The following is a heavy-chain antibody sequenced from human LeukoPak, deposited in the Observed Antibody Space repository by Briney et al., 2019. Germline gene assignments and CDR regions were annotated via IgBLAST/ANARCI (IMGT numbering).Heavy chain of an antibody. V-gene: IGHV4-59*01. Sequence: SETLSLTCTVSGGSISSYYWSWIRQPPGKGLEWIGYIYYSGSTNYNPSLKSRVTISVDTSKNQFSLKLSSVTAADTAVYYCARDLTGLDYWGQGTRVTVSS. D-gene: IGHD3-9*01. CDR1: GGSISSYY. CDR3: ARDLTGLDY. J-gene: IGHJ4*02. CDR2: IYYSGST.